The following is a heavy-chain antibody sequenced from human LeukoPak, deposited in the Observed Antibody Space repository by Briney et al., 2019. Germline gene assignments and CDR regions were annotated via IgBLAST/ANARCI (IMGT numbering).Heavy chain of an antibody. V-gene: IGHV3-7*01. J-gene: IGHJ4*02. CDR3: ARDLGDDYDILTGYYDY. CDR1: GFTCSSYW. CDR2: IKQDGSEK. D-gene: IGHD3-9*01. Sequence: GGSLRLSCAASGFTCSSYWMSWVRQAPGKGLEWVANIKQDGSEKYYVDSVKGRFTISRDNAKNSLYLQMNSLRAEDTAVYYCARDLGDDYDILTGYYDYWGQGTLVTVSS.